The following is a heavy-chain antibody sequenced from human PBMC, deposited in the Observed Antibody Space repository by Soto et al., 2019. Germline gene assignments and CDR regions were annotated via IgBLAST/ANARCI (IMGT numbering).Heavy chain of an antibody. J-gene: IGHJ4*02. Sequence: SETLSLTCTVSGGSISSYYWSWIRQPPGKGLEWIGYIYYSGSTYYNPSLKSRVTISVDTSKNQFSLKLSSVTAADTAVYYCARHLILAAGPGIYFDYWGQGTLVTVSS. CDR2: IYYSGST. D-gene: IGHD6-6*01. CDR1: GGSISSYY. CDR3: ARHLILAAGPGIYFDY. V-gene: IGHV4-59*08.